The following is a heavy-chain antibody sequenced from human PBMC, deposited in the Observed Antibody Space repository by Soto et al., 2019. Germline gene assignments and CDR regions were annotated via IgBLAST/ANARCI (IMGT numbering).Heavy chain of an antibody. CDR2: INPKSGGT. CDR1: GYSFTDYH. J-gene: IGHJ6*02. CDR3: ARGHSTECSNGVCSFFDNHVMGV. Sequence: ASVKVSCKASGYSFTDYHIHWVRQAPVQGLEWLGRINPKSGGTSTAQKFQGWVTMTRDRSISTVYMELTRLRSDDTAVYFCARGHSTECSNGVCSFFDNHVMGVWGQGPTVTVSS. V-gene: IGHV1-2*04. D-gene: IGHD2-8*01.